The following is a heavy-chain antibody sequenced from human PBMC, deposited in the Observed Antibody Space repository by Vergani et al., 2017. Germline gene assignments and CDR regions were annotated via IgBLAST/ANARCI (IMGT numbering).Heavy chain of an antibody. V-gene: IGHV3-30*04. CDR3: ASPIVGGY. CDR2: ISYDGSNK. CDR1: GFTFSSYA. D-gene: IGHD2-15*01. Sequence: QVQLVESGGGVVQPGRSLRLSCAASGFTFSSYAMHWVRQAPGKGLEWVAVISYDGSNKYYADSVKGRFTISRDNSKNTLYLQMNSLRAGDTAVYYCASPIVGGYWGQGTLVTVSS. J-gene: IGHJ4*02.